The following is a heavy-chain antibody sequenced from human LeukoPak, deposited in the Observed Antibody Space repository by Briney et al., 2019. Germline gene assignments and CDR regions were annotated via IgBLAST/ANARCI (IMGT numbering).Heavy chain of an antibody. D-gene: IGHD3-9*01. V-gene: IGHV4-4*07. CDR1: GGSMSSHY. Sequence: PSETLSLTCTVSGGSMSSHYWSWIRQPAGKGLEWIGRIYTSGSTNYNPSLKSRVTMSVDTSKNQFSLKLNSVTAADTAVYYCARDYDVLTAYPPTQLFDPWGQGTLVTVSS. J-gene: IGHJ5*02. CDR3: ARDYDVLTAYPPTQLFDP. CDR2: IYTSGST.